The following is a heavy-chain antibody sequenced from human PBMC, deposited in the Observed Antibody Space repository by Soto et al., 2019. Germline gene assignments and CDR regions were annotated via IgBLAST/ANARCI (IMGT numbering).Heavy chain of an antibody. CDR1: GFTFSSYA. D-gene: IGHD2-2*01. V-gene: IGHV3-30-3*01. CDR2: MSYDGSNK. Sequence: GGSLRLSCAASGFTFSSYAVHWVRQAPGKGLEWVAVMSYDGSNKYYADSVKGRFTISSDNSKNTLYLQMNSLGTEDTAVYYCARGYCSRPSCSHFDCWGQGTLVTVSS. J-gene: IGHJ4*02. CDR3: ARGYCSRPSCSHFDC.